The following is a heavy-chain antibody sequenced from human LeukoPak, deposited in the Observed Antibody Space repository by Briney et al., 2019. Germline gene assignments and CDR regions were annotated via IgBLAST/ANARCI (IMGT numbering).Heavy chain of an antibody. D-gene: IGHD6-19*01. Sequence: ASVKVSCKASGYTFSIYGISWVRQAPGQGLEWMGWISPYNGKTNSAQKVQGRVTMTTDTSTSTAYMELRSLRSDDTAVYYCARVEKIAVGGRDYFDYWGQGTPVTVSS. CDR2: ISPYNGKT. J-gene: IGHJ4*02. CDR1: GYTFSIYG. CDR3: ARVEKIAVGGRDYFDY. V-gene: IGHV1-18*01.